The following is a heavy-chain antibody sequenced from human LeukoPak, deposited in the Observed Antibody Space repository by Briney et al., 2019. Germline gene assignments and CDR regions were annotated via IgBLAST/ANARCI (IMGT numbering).Heavy chain of an antibody. V-gene: IGHV3-30-3*01. Sequence: GRSLRLSCAASGFTFSSYAMHWVRQAPGKGLEWVAVISYDGSKKYYADSVKGRFTISRDNSKNTLYLQMNSLRGEDTAVYYCARLIAVAAPFDYWGQGTLVTVSS. J-gene: IGHJ4*02. CDR2: ISYDGSKK. CDR1: GFTFSSYA. D-gene: IGHD6-19*01. CDR3: ARLIAVAAPFDY.